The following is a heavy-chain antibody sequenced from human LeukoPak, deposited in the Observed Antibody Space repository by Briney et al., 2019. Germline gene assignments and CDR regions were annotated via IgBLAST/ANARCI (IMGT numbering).Heavy chain of an antibody. D-gene: IGHD2-2*01. CDR3: ARGYCSSTSCYDAFDI. CDR1: GYSFASFW. J-gene: IGHJ3*02. Sequence: GESLKISCKGSGYSFASFWIGWVRQMPGKGLEWMGIIYPGDSDTRYSPSFQGQVTISADKSISTTYVQWSSLKASDTAMYYCARGYCSSTSCYDAFDIWGQGTMVTVSS. V-gene: IGHV5-51*01. CDR2: IYPGDSDT.